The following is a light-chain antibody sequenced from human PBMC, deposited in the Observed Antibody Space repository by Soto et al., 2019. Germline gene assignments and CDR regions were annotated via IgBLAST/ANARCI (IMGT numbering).Light chain of an antibody. J-gene: IGLJ2*01. Sequence: QSVLTQPPSASGTPGQKVTISCSGSTSNIGTFYVYWYQQFPGTAPKLLIYRNNHRPSGVPDRFSGSKSGTSGSLAISGLRSEDEAEDFCAAWDDSLSGVVFGGGTQLTVL. CDR2: RNN. V-gene: IGLV1-47*01. CDR3: AAWDDSLSGVV. CDR1: TSNIGTFY.